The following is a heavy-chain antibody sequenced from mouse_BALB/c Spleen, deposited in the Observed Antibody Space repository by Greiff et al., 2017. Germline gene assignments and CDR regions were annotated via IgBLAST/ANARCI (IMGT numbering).Heavy chain of an antibody. CDR2: ISTYYGDA. V-gene: IGHV1S137*01. D-gene: IGHD2-3*01. Sequence: QVQLQQSGAELVRPGVSVKISCKGSGYTFTDYAMHWVKQSHAKSLEWIGVISTYYGDASYNQKFKGKATMTVDKSSSTAYMELARLTSEDSAIYYCAREEDYDGSFYAMDYWGQGTSVTVSS. CDR1: GYTFTDYA. CDR3: AREEDYDGSFYAMDY. J-gene: IGHJ4*01.